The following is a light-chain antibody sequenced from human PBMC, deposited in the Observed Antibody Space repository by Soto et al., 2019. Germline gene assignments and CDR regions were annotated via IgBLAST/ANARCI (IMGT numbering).Light chain of an antibody. Sequence: IVLTQSPGTLSLSPGERSTVSCRASQSVSNNYLAWYQQKPGQAPRLLIYGASNRATGIPDRFSGSGSGTDFTLTISRLEPEDFAVYYCQQYGSSSWTFGQGTKVDIK. J-gene: IGKJ1*01. CDR1: QSVSNNY. CDR3: QQYGSSSWT. V-gene: IGKV3-20*01. CDR2: GAS.